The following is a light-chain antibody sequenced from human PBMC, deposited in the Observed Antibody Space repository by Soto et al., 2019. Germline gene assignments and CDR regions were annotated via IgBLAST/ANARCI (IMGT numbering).Light chain of an antibody. J-gene: IGKJ5*01. CDR2: ASS. V-gene: IGKV1-39*01. Sequence: EIVVTQSPGSLAVALVDRVMITYRASQSINSRLSWYQQKPGKAPKLLIHASSNLLSGVPPRFSGSGSGTDFTLTISSLQPEDFATYYCQQSYSTWTFGQGTRLEIK. CDR1: QSINSR. CDR3: QQSYSTWT.